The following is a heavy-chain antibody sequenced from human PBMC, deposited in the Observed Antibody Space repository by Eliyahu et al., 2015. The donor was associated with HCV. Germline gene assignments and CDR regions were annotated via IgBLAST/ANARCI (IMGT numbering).Heavy chain of an antibody. CDR2: MDGRGGAT. J-gene: IGHJ4*02. D-gene: IGHD6-13*01. Sequence: EVQLLDSGGGLVQPGGSLILSCATXGFTFSSYALSWVRQAPGKGLXXVSGMDGRGGATYYADSVKGRFSISRDNSKSTVYLQMNSLRAEDTAMYYCAKGGAAASSLLLGGYYFNFWGQGTLVTVSA. CDR3: AKGGAAASSLLLGGYYFNF. CDR1: GFTFSSYA. V-gene: IGHV3-23*01.